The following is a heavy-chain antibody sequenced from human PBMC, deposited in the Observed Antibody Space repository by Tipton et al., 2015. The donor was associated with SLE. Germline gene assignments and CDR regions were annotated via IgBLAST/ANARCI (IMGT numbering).Heavy chain of an antibody. V-gene: IGHV4-34*01. CDR3: ARDRLGIGIDY. D-gene: IGHD7-27*01. J-gene: IGHJ4*02. CDR2: INHSGST. Sequence: TLSLTCAVYGGSFSGYYWSWIRQPPGKGLEWIGEINHSGSTNHNPSLKSRVTISVDTSKNQFSLKLSSVTAADTAVYYCARDRLGIGIDYWGQGTLVTVSS. CDR1: GGSFSGYY.